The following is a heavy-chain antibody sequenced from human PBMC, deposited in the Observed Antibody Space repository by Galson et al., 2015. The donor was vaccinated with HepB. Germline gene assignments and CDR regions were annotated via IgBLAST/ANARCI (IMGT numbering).Heavy chain of an antibody. CDR1: GFSFGDYA. Sequence: SLRLSCAASGFSFGDYAMSWFRQAPGKGLEWVGFIRSKTYGGTTEYAASVKGRSTISRDDSKSIAYLQMNSLKTEDTAVYYCSREKQPNYYDTRGFDYWGQGTLVTVSS. CDR3: SREKQPNYYDTRGFDY. D-gene: IGHD3-22*01. J-gene: IGHJ4*02. CDR2: IRSKTYGGTT. V-gene: IGHV3-49*03.